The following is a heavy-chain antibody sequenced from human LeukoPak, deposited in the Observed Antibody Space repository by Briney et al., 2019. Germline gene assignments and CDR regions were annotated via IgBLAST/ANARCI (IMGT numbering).Heavy chain of an antibody. CDR1: GFTFSSYW. CDR2: IKQDGSEK. D-gene: IGHD6-19*01. Sequence: GGSLRLSCAASGFTFSSYWMTWVRQAPGKGLEWVANIKQDGSEKYYVDSVKGRFTISRDSAKNSLFLQMNSLRDEDTAVYYCARDSSGPDYWGQGTLVTVSS. V-gene: IGHV3-7*01. CDR3: ARDSSGPDY. J-gene: IGHJ4*02.